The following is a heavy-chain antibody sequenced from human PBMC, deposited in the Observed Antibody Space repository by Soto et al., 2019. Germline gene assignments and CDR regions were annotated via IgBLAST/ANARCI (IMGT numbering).Heavy chain of an antibody. CDR3: AIDRTYSGLPDY. CDR2: IFSGGST. CDR1: GFTVSSKY. V-gene: IGHV3-66*01. Sequence: EEQVVESGGGLVQPGGSLRLSCAASGFTVSSKYMNWVRQAPGKGLEWVSAIFSGGSTYYADSLRGRFTISRDNSKNTLYLQVNSLRAEDTAVYYCAIDRTYSGLPDYWGQGTLVTVSS. D-gene: IGHD6-19*01. J-gene: IGHJ4*02.